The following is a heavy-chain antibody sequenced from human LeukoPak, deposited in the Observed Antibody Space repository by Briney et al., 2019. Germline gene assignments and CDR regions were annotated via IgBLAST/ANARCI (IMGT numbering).Heavy chain of an antibody. J-gene: IGHJ4*02. CDR3: AKDTSIYMTTATLIDY. V-gene: IGHV3-21*01. D-gene: IGHD4-17*01. CDR2: ITSSSTYI. CDR1: GFTFSNYN. Sequence: GGSLRLSCAASGFTFSNYNMNWVRQAPGKGLEWVSSITSSSTYIYYADSVKGRFTISRDNSKSTLYLQMNSLRAEDTAVYYCAKDTSIYMTTATLIDYRGQGTLVTVSS.